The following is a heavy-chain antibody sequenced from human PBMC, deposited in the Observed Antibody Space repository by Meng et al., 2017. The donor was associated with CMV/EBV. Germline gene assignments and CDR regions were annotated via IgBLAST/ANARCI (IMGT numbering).Heavy chain of an antibody. CDR2: IRSKANSYAT. Sequence: GESLKISCAASGFTFSGSAMHWVSQASGKGLEWVGRIRSKANSYATAYAASVKGRFTISRDDSKNTAYLQMNSLKTEDTAVYYCTSRTLGYCSSTSCYGFDPWGQGTLVTVSS. CDR3: TSRTLGYCSSTSCYGFDP. J-gene: IGHJ5*02. D-gene: IGHD2-2*01. CDR1: GFTFSGSA. V-gene: IGHV3-73*01.